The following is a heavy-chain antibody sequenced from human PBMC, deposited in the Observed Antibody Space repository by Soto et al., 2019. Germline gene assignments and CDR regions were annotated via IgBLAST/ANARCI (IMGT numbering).Heavy chain of an antibody. V-gene: IGHV1-69*01. J-gene: IGHJ4*02. CDR3: ARDRDDYGSWNYYNRIDF. D-gene: IGHD3-10*01. CDR2: IIPIFGTP. CDR1: GGIFSTYA. Sequence: QVQLVQSGAEVKKPGSSVKVSCKASGGIFSTYAISWLRQAPGQGLEWMGGIIPIFGTPNYAQRFQGRVTITADEPTSTAYMELSRLRSEDTAVYYCARDRDDYGSWNYYNRIDFWGQGTLVTVSS.